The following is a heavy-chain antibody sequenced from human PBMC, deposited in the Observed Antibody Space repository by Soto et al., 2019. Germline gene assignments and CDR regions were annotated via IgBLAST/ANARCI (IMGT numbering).Heavy chain of an antibody. CDR1: GFTFSSYA. CDR2: ISGSGGST. D-gene: IGHD2-2*01. J-gene: IGHJ5*02. V-gene: IGHV3-23*01. CDR3: AKDSVPAAIGGNWFDP. Sequence: PXGSLRLSFAASGFTFSSYAMSWVRQAPGKGLEWVSAISGSGGSTYYADSVKGRFTISRDNSKNTLYLQMNSLRAEDTAVYYCAKDSVPAAIGGNWFDPWGQGTLVTVSS.